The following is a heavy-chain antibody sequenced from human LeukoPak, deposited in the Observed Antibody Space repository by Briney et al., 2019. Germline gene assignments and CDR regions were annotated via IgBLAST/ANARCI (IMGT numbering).Heavy chain of an antibody. Sequence: PSETLSLTCAVSGGSISSSNWWSWVRQPPGKGLEWIGEIYQSGSTNYNPSLKSRVTISVDKSKNQFSLKLSSVTAADTAVYYCARELGDGYTPIWDAFDIWGQGTMVTVSS. CDR3: ARELGDGYTPIWDAFDI. J-gene: IGHJ3*02. CDR2: IYQSGST. CDR1: GGSISSSNW. V-gene: IGHV4-4*02. D-gene: IGHD5-24*01.